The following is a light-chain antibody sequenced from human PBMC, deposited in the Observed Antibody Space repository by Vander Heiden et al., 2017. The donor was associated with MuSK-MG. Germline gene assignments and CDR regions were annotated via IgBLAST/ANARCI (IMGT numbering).Light chain of an antibody. J-gene: IGKJ3*01. CDR1: QNISNF. CDR2: DAS. Sequence: VLIHSPAILALSPGDSDTLSCSASQNISNFLAWYQQEPGQAPRLLIYDASHWVTGVPARFSGSGSGTDFTLSISSVEPEDFVFYYCQQSFSWPPTFGPGTKVDF. V-gene: IGKV3-11*01. CDR3: QQSFSWPPT.